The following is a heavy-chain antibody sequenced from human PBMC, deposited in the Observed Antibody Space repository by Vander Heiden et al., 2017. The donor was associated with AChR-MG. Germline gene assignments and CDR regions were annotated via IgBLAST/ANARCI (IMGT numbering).Heavy chain of an antibody. J-gene: IGHJ4*02. CDR1: GFPFSSYG. D-gene: IGHD3-16*02. V-gene: IGHV3-33*01. CDR2: IWYDGSNK. Sequence: QVQLVESGGGVVQPGRSLRLSCAASGFPFSSYGMHGVRQAPGKGLEWVAVIWYDGSNKYYADSVKGRFTISRDNSKNTLYLQMNSLRAEDTAVYYCASSMQTYYDYVWGSYRPFDYWGQGTLVTVSS. CDR3: ASSMQTYYDYVWGSYRPFDY.